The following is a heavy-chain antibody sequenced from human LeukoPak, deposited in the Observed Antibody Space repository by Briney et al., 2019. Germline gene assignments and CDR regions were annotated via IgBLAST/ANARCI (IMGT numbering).Heavy chain of an antibody. CDR1: GFTFSSYN. CDR2: ISGSGGST. CDR3: AKDVVAVAGHSFDY. D-gene: IGHD6-13*01. Sequence: GGSLRLSCAASGFTFSSYNMNWVRQAPGKGLEWVSAISGSGGSTYYADSVKGRFTISRDNSKNTPYLQMNSLRAEDTAVYYCAKDVVAVAGHSFDYWGQGTLVTVSS. J-gene: IGHJ4*02. V-gene: IGHV3-23*01.